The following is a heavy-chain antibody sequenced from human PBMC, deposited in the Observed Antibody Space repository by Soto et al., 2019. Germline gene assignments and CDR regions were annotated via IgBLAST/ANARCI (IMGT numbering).Heavy chain of an antibody. V-gene: IGHV4-31*03. Sequence: QVQLQESGPGLVKPSQTLSLTCTVSGGSISSGGYYWSWIRQHPGKGLAWIGYIYYSGSTYYNPSLKSRVTMSVDTSENQFSLRLSSVTAADTAVYYCARKDSGYGDYMDVWGKGTTVTVSS. J-gene: IGHJ6*03. CDR2: IYYSGST. CDR3: ARKDSGYGDYMDV. D-gene: IGHD5-12*01. CDR1: GGSISSGGYY.